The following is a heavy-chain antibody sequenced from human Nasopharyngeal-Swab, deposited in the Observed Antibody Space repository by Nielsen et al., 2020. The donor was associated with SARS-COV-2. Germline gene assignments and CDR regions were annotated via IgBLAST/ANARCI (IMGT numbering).Heavy chain of an antibody. Sequence: GESLKISCQVSGDRFTNEWIGWVRQMPGKGLEYMGIIYPGDSETRYSPSFQGQVTISADRSISTAYLQWSSLKASDTAMYYCARPTEYSNYDYWGQGTLVTVSS. J-gene: IGHJ4*01. CDR2: IYPGDSET. V-gene: IGHV5-51*01. D-gene: IGHD4-11*01. CDR3: ARPTEYSNYDY. CDR1: GDRFTNEW.